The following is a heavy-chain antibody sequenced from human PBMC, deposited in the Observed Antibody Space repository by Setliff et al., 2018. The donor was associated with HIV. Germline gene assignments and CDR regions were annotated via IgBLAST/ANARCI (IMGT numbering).Heavy chain of an antibody. CDR2: IYYSGST. J-gene: IGHJ4*02. CDR1: GGSISSSSYY. Sequence: SEALSLTCTVSGGSISSSSYYWGWIRQPPGKGLEWIGSIYYSGSTYYNPSLKSRVTISVDTSKNQFSLKLSSVTAADTAVYYCARGAVVDILTGYYNRGFDYWGQGTLVTSP. V-gene: IGHV4-39*07. CDR3: ARGAVVDILTGYYNRGFDY. D-gene: IGHD3-9*01.